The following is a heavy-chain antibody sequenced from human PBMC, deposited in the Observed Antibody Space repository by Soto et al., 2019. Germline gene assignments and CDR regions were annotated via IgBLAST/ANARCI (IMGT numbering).Heavy chain of an antibody. D-gene: IGHD6-6*01. CDR1: GFTFSNYS. Sequence: GGSLRLSXAVSGFTFSNYSMNWVRRAPGKGLEWVSFISRSSGTTHHADSVRGRFTISRDNAKNSLYLQMNSLRDEDTAVYYCARDLGTSIAEELDYWGQGTLVTVSS. V-gene: IGHV3-48*02. J-gene: IGHJ4*02. CDR3: ARDLGTSIAEELDY. CDR2: ISRSSGTT.